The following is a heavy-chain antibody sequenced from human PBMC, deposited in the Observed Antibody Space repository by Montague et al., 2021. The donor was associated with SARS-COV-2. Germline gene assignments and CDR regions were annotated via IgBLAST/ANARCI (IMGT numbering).Heavy chain of an antibody. CDR1: GGSISNYY. Sequence: SETLSLTRTVSGGSISNYYWTWIRQPAGKGLEWIGRLYTSGSTTXNPSLKSRVTMSVDTSKNQFSLNVTSVTAADTATYYCARESGYSSGWRYYYVMDVWGQGTTVTVS. V-gene: IGHV4-4*07. CDR3: ARESGYSSGWRYYYVMDV. D-gene: IGHD6-19*01. CDR2: LYTSGST. J-gene: IGHJ6*02.